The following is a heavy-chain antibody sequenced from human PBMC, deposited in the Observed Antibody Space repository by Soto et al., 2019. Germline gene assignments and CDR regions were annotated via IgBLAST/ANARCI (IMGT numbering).Heavy chain of an antibody. V-gene: IGHV1-69*02. Sequence: QVQLVQSGAEVKKPGSSVKVSCKASGGTFSSYTISWVRQAPGQGLEWMGRIIPILGIANYAQKFQGRVTITADKSTSTAYMELSSLRSEDTAVYYCALDTRGNYYYGMDVWGQGTTVTVSS. CDR1: GGTFSSYT. J-gene: IGHJ6*02. CDR2: IIPILGIA. D-gene: IGHD5-18*01. CDR3: ALDTRGNYYYGMDV.